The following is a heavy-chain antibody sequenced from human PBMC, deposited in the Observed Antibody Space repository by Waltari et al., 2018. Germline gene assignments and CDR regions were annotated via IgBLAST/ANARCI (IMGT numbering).Heavy chain of an antibody. V-gene: IGHV3-23*01. CDR1: GFTFSSYA. Sequence: EVQLLESGGGLVQPGGSLRLSCAASGFTFSSYAMSWVRQAPGKGLEWVSAISGSGGSTYYADSVKGRFTISRDNSKNPLYLQMNSLRAEDTAVYYCAKTRSVSGSYDYWGQGTLVTVSS. CDR3: AKTRSVSGSYDY. CDR2: ISGSGGST. D-gene: IGHD1-26*01. J-gene: IGHJ4*02.